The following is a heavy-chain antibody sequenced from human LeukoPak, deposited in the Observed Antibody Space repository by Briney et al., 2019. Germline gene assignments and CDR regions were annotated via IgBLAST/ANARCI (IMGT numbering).Heavy chain of an antibody. V-gene: IGHV5-51*01. Sequence: GESLQISCKGSGDSFATYWIGWVRQKPGKGLEWMGIIYPVDSDTRYSPSFQGQVTISADKSISTAFLQWNSLEASDTAIYYCARVRRRIAVRPEFFDYWGQGTLVTVSA. CDR1: GDSFATYW. D-gene: IGHD6-6*01. CDR2: IYPVDSDT. CDR3: ARVRRRIAVRPEFFDY. J-gene: IGHJ4*02.